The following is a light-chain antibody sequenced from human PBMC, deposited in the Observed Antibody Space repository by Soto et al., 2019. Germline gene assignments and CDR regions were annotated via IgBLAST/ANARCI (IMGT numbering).Light chain of an antibody. J-gene: IGKJ1*01. CDR3: HLCSPWVAP. CDR1: QSVSSY. V-gene: IGKV3-11*01. CDR2: DAS. Sequence: VFTHSPATLSGSPGERATLACRASQSVSSYLAWYQQKPGQAPRLLIYDASKRATGIPARFSGSGSGTDFTLTTTSLEPQPLAVSHPHLCSPWVAPSGQRRKM.